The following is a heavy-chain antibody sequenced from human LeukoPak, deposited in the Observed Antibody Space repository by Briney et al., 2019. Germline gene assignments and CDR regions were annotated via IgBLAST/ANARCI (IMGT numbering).Heavy chain of an antibody. V-gene: IGHV1-2*02. Sequence: ASVTVSCMASGYTFTVYYMHLLRLAPGQGIEWMGWITPNRSGTNYAQKFEGRVTMTRNTSISTAYMELSRMRSDDTAVYYCARAMVRGVIHNFDYWGQGTLVTVSS. CDR2: ITPNRSGT. CDR3: ARAMVRGVIHNFDY. J-gene: IGHJ4*02. D-gene: IGHD3-10*01. CDR1: GYTFTVYY.